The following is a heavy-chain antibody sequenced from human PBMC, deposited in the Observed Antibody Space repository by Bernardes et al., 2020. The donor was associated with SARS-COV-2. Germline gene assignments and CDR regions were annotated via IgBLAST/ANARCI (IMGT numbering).Heavy chain of an antibody. J-gene: IGHJ5*02. CDR1: GFTFDDYA. CDR2: ISWNSGSI. CDR3: AKQGVLYDSSGETNWFDP. D-gene: IGHD3-22*01. Sequence: GGSLRLSCAASGFTFDDYAMHWVRQAPGKGLEWVSGISWNSGSIGYADSVKGRFTISRDNAKNSLYLQMNSLRAEDTALYYCAKQGVLYDSSGETNWFDPWGQGTLVTVSS. V-gene: IGHV3-9*01.